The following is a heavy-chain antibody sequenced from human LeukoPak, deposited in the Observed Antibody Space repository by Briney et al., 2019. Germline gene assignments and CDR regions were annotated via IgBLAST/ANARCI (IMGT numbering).Heavy chain of an antibody. J-gene: IGHJ3*02. D-gene: IGHD1-26*01. CDR1: GGSMNSYY. CDR3: ARNGGSYTFDI. Sequence: PSETLSLTCSVSGGSMNSYYWSWIRQPPGKGLEWIGYIYYSGSTNYSPSLKSRVTISIDTSKNQFSLKLTSVTAADAAVYYCARNGGSYTFDIWGQRTMVTVSS. CDR2: IYYSGST. V-gene: IGHV4-59*01.